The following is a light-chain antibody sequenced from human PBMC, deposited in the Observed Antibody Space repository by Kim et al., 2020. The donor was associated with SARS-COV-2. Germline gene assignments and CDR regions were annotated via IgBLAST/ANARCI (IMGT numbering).Light chain of an antibody. Sequence: AAAVGDRVTITCRASQRVNNWLGWYQVKPGKAPKLLIYRTSSLERGVPSRCRGSGAGKQFTLTSSGLQPDDSATYYCQQYEHYTSFGQGTKVDIK. CDR3: QQYEHYTS. V-gene: IGKV1-5*03. J-gene: IGKJ1*01. CDR1: QRVNNW. CDR2: RTS.